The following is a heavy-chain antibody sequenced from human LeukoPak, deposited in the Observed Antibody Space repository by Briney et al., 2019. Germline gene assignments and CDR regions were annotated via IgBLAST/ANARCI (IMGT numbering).Heavy chain of an antibody. V-gene: IGHV3-33*01. CDR3: ARDRGHMDV. J-gene: IGHJ6*03. CDR2: IWYDGSNK. Sequence: GGSLRLSCAASGFTFSSYGMHWVRQAPGKGLEWVTVIWYDGSNKYYADSVKGRFTISRDNSKNTLYLQMSSLRGEDTAVYYCARDRGHMDVWGRGTTVTVSS. CDR1: GFTFSSYG. D-gene: IGHD3-10*01.